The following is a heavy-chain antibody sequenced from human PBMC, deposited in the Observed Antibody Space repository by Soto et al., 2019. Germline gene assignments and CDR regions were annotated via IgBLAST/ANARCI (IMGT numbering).Heavy chain of an antibody. Sequence: SETLSLTCTVSGGSIRNGDYYWGWIRQPPGKGLEWIGYVYYSGTTYSHPSLNGRVSISVDTSENQFSLRLTSVTAADTAVYYCVTVNLVGAAYYFDYWGPGTLVTVSS. CDR3: VTVNLVGAAYYFDY. CDR2: VYYSGTT. D-gene: IGHD1-26*01. CDR1: GGSIRNGDYY. J-gene: IGHJ4*02. V-gene: IGHV4-30-4*01.